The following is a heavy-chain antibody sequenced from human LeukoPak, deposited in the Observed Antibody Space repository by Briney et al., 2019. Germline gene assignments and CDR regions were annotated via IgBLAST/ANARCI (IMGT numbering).Heavy chain of an antibody. D-gene: IGHD6-19*01. CDR2: ISAYNGNT. J-gene: IGHJ4*02. V-gene: IGHV1-18*01. CDR3: ARAINTGYSSGWYIGGDFDY. CDR1: GYTFTSYG. Sequence: ASVKVSCKASGYTFTSYGISWVRQAPGQGLEWMGWISAYNGNTNYAQKLQGGVTMTTDTSTSTAYMELRSLRSDDTAVYYCARAINTGYSSGWYIGGDFDYWGQGTLVTVSS.